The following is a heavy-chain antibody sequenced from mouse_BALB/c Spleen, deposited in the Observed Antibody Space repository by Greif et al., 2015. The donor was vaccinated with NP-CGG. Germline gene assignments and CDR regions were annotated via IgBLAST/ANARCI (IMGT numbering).Heavy chain of an antibody. J-gene: IGHJ4*01. CDR3: ARQLGLQAMDY. D-gene: IGHD3-1*01. Sequence: VQLQQSGPELVKPGASVKMSCKASGYTFTSYVMHWVKQKPGQGLEWIGYINPYNDGTKYNEKFKGKATLTSDKSSSTAYMELSSLTSEDSAVYYCARQLGLQAMDYWGQGTSVTVSS. CDR1: GYTFTSYV. CDR2: INPYNDGT. V-gene: IGHV1-14*01.